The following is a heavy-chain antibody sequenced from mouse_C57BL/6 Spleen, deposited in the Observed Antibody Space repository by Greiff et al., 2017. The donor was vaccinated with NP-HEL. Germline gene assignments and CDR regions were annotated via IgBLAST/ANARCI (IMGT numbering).Heavy chain of an antibody. Sequence: VQLQQSGAELARPGASVKLSCKASGYTFTSYGISWVKQRTGQGLEWIGEIYPRSGNTYYNEKFKGKATLTADKSSSTAYMELRSLTSEDSAVYFCARYDGGYLYFDVWGTGTTVTVSS. V-gene: IGHV1-81*01. D-gene: IGHD2-3*01. J-gene: IGHJ1*03. CDR1: GYTFTSYG. CDR2: IYPRSGNT. CDR3: ARYDGGYLYFDV.